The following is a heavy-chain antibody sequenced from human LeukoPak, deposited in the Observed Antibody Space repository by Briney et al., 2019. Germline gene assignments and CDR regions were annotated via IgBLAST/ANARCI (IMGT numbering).Heavy chain of an antibody. V-gene: IGHV1-18*01. CDR1: GYTFTSYG. Sequence: ASVKVSCKASGYTFTSYGVSWVRQAPGQGLKWMGWISAYNGNTNYAQKLQGRVTMTTDTSTSTAYMEPRSLRSDDTAVYYCARGDYGSGSYRYFDYWGQGTLVTVSS. J-gene: IGHJ4*02. CDR2: ISAYNGNT. D-gene: IGHD3-10*01. CDR3: ARGDYGSGSYRYFDY.